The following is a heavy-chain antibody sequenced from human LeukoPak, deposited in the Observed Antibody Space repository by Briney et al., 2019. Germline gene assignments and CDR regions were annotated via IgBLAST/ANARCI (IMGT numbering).Heavy chain of an antibody. V-gene: IGHV3-23*01. Sequence: HAGGSLRLSCAASGFTFSSYAMSWVRQAPGKGLEWVSAISGSGGSTYYADSVKGRFTISRDNSKNTLYPQMNSLRAEDTAVYYCAKWTPRNIAAAGVDPWGQGTLVTVSS. D-gene: IGHD6-13*01. CDR3: AKWTPRNIAAAGVDP. CDR2: ISGSGGST. CDR1: GFTFSSYA. J-gene: IGHJ5*02.